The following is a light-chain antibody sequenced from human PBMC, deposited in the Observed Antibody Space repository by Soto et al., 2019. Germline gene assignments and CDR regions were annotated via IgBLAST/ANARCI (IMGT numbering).Light chain of an antibody. CDR3: LRDYDYPLT. CDR1: QGIRND. J-gene: IGKJ4*01. V-gene: IGKV1-6*01. Sequence: AIQMTQSPSSLSASVGDRVTITCRASQGIRNDLGWYQQKPGKAPKLLIYAASSLQSGVPLRFSGSGSGTDFTLTISSLQPEDFATYYCLRDYDYPLTFGGGTKVDIK. CDR2: AAS.